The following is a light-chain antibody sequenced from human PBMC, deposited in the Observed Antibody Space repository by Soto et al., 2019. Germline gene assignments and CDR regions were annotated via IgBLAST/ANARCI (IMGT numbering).Light chain of an antibody. CDR1: SSDVGGYNY. V-gene: IGLV2-14*01. CDR3: SSYTSSSTPV. J-gene: IGLJ1*01. Sequence: QSALTQPASVSGSPGQSITISCTGTSSDVGGYNYVSWYQQHPGKAPKLMIYEVSNRPSGVSNRFSGSTSGNTASLTISGLQAEDEDDYYCSSYTSSSTPVFGTGTKLTVL. CDR2: EVS.